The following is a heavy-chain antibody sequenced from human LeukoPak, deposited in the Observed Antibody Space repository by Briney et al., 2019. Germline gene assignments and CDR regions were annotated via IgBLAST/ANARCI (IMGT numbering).Heavy chain of an antibody. CDR2: VYDRGGT. V-gene: IGHV4-59*01. J-gene: IGHJ4*02. CDR3: ARASDSGDWHLGY. CDR1: GGFISRYY. Sequence: PSETLSLTCTVSGGFISRYYWSWIRQSPGKGLEWIGYVYDRGGTNYNPSLKSRAIISADTSKNQFSLKVTSVTAADTAVYYCARASDSGDWHLGYWGQGTLVTVSS. D-gene: IGHD2-21*02.